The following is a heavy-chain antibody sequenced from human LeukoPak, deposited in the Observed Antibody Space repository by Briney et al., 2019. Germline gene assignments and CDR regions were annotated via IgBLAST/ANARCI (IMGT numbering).Heavy chain of an antibody. Sequence: PSETLSLTSTVSGGSISSGSYYWSWIRQPAEKGLEWIGRIYTSGSTNYNPSLKSRVTISVDTSKNQFSLKLSSVTAADTAVYYCARDNGDYVVDYWGQGTLVTVSS. D-gene: IGHD4-17*01. V-gene: IGHV4-61*02. J-gene: IGHJ4*02. CDR1: GGSISSGSYY. CDR3: ARDNGDYVVDY. CDR2: IYTSGST.